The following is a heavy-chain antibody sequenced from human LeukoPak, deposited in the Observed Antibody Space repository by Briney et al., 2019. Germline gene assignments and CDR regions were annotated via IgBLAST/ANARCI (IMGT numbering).Heavy chain of an antibody. CDR2: VNLDGRT. D-gene: IGHD3-3*01. V-gene: IGHV4-4*02. CDR1: CGSVTSTNW. CDR3: AREGGFYRPLDY. J-gene: IGHJ4*02. Sequence: SETLSLTCYVSCGSVTSTNWWTWPHHPPGKGLEWIGEVNLDGRTNYNPSLKSRLIMSVDLPENHISLKLTSVTAADTAVYYCAREGGFYRPLDYSGQGTLVTVSS.